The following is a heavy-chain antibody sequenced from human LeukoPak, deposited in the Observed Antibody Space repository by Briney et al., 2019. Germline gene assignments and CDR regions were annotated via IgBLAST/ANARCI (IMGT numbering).Heavy chain of an antibody. CDR1: GFTFSSYA. Sequence: PGGSLRLSCAASGFTFSSYAMYWVRQAPGKGLEWVAVISYDGSNKYYADSVKGRFTISRDNSKNTLYLQMNSLRAEDTAVYFCARDHGDYSGKDYWGQGTLVTVSS. CDR2: ISYDGSNK. CDR3: ARDHGDYSGKDY. J-gene: IGHJ4*02. V-gene: IGHV3-30-3*01. D-gene: IGHD4-17*01.